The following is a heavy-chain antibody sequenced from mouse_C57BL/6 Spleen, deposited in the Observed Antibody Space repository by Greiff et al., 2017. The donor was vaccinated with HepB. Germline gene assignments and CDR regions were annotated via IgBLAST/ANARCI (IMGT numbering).Heavy chain of an antibody. CDR2: INPGSGGT. J-gene: IGHJ3*01. CDR1: GYAFTNYL. V-gene: IGHV1-54*01. CDR3: ARTGYYGSSSFAY. D-gene: IGHD1-1*01. Sequence: LVESGAELVRPGTSVKVSCKASGYAFTNYLIEWVKQRPGQGLEWIGVINPGSGGTNYNEKFKGKATLTADKSSSTAYMQLSSLTSEDSAVYFCARTGYYGSSSFAYWGQGTLVTVSA.